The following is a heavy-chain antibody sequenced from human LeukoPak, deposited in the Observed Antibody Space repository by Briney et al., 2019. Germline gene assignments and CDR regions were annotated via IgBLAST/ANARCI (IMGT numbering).Heavy chain of an antibody. CDR2: ISYDGSNK. V-gene: IGHV3-30*18. J-gene: IGHJ3*02. Sequence: GGSLRLSCAASGFTFSSYSMNWVRQAPGKGLEWVAVISYDGSNKYYADSVKGRFTISRDNSKNTLYLQMNSLRAEDTAVYYCANMIVVVGDAFDIWGQGTMVTVSS. CDR1: GFTFSSYS. CDR3: ANMIVVVGDAFDI. D-gene: IGHD3-22*01.